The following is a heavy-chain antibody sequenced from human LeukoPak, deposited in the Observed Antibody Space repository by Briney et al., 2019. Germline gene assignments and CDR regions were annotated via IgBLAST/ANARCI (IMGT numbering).Heavy chain of an antibody. CDR3: AREGRGSYYFDY. CDR1: GFTVSSNY. CDR2: VYSGGST. V-gene: IGHV3-66*01. D-gene: IGHD1-26*01. Sequence: GGSLRLSCAASGFTVSSNYMSWVRQAPGKGLEWVSVVYSGGSTFYADSVKGRFTISRDNSKNTLYLKVNSRRVEDTAVYYCAREGRGSYYFDYWGQGTLVTVSS. J-gene: IGHJ4*02.